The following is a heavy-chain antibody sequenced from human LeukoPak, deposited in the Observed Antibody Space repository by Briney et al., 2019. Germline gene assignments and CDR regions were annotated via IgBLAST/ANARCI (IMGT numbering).Heavy chain of an antibody. J-gene: IGHJ4*02. CDR3: TRSPILYGLYFDY. Sequence: KPGGSLRLSCAASGFTFSDYYMSWIRQAPGKGLEWVSYISSSGSTIYYADSVKGRFTISRDNAKNSLYLQMNSLRAEDTAVYYCTRSPILYGLYFDYWGQGTLVTVSS. CDR2: ISSSGSTI. D-gene: IGHD2-2*02. V-gene: IGHV3-11*04. CDR1: GFTFSDYY.